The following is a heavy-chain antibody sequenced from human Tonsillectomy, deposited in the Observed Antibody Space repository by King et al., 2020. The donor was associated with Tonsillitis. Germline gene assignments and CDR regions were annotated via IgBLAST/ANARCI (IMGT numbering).Heavy chain of an antibody. Sequence: EVQLVESGGGLVQPGGSLRLSCAASGFTFSNNWMSWVRQAPGKGLEWVANIKQDGSEKYYVDSVDGRFTISRDNAKHSVYLQMNSLRAEDTAVYYCARFMYGGNYRDYWGQGTLVTVSS. CDR2: IKQDGSEK. V-gene: IGHV3-7*03. J-gene: IGHJ4*02. D-gene: IGHD4/OR15-4a*01. CDR3: ARFMYGGNYRDY. CDR1: GFTFSNNW.